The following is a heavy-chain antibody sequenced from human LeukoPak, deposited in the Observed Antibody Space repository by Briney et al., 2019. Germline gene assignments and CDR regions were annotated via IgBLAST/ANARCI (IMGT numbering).Heavy chain of an antibody. CDR1: GYTFTSYD. Sequence: VASVKVSCKAYGYTFTSYDINWVRQATGQGLEWMGWMNPNSGNTGYAQKFQGRVTMTRNTSISTAYMELSSLRSEDTAVYYCARVGKEVVIANYFDYWGQGTLVTVSS. V-gene: IGHV1-8*01. D-gene: IGHD2-21*01. CDR2: MNPNSGNT. J-gene: IGHJ4*02. CDR3: ARVGKEVVIANYFDY.